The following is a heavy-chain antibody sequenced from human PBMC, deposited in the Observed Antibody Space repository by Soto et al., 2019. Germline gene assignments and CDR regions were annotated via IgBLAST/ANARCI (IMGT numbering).Heavy chain of an antibody. J-gene: IGHJ4*02. V-gene: IGHV1-18*03. CDR3: ARDTCGLFDS. CDR1: GYTFTSYG. CDR2: SNTSNGNT. D-gene: IGHD2-21*01. Sequence: QVQLVQSGAEVKTPGASVKVSCKASGYTFTSYGINWVRQAPGHGLEWMGWSNTSNGNTNYAQRLQGRVTMTTDTSTSTAYMELRSLRSDDMAVYYCARDTCGLFDSWGQGTLITVSS.